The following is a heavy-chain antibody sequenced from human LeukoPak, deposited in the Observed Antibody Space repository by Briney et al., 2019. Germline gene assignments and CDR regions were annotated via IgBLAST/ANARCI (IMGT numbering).Heavy chain of an antibody. J-gene: IGHJ5*02. D-gene: IGHD6-13*01. CDR1: GGSISSSSYY. CDR2: IYYSGST. CDR3: ARGVRSSSRYKWFDP. V-gene: IGHV4-39*01. Sequence: SETLSLTCTVSGGSISSSSYYWGWIRQPPGKGLEWIGSIYYSGSTYYNPSLKSRVTISVDTSKNQFSLKLSSVTAADTAVYYCARGVRSSSRYKWFDPWGQGNLVTVSS.